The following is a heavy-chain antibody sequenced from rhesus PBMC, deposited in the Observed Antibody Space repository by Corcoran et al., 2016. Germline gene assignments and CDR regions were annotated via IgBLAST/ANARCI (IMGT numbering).Heavy chain of an antibody. CDR2: IEGSGSST. J-gene: IGHJ4*01. Sequence: QLQLQELGPGLVKPSETLSVTCAVSGGSISSSYWSGIRQAPGKGLGWIGYIEGSGSSTNYNPSLKSRVTLSVATSKNQLSLKLSSVTAADTAVYYCASTTYSSGWPIFDYWGQGVLVTVSS. D-gene: IGHD6-31*01. CDR3: ASTTYSSGWPIFDY. CDR1: GGSISSSY. V-gene: IGHV4-169*02.